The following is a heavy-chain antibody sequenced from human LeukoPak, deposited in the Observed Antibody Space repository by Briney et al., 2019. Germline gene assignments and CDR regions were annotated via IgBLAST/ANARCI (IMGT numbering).Heavy chain of an antibody. V-gene: IGHV4-30-2*01. CDR3: ARGYCSGGSCYLGYYFDY. D-gene: IGHD2-15*01. J-gene: IGHJ4*02. Sequence: PSQTLSLTCAVSGGSISSGGYSWSWIRQPPGKGLEWIGYIYHSGSTYCNPSLKSRVTISVDRSKNQFSLKLSSVTAADTAVYYCARGYCSGGSCYLGYYFDYWGQGTLVTVSS. CDR1: GGSISSGGYS. CDR2: IYHSGST.